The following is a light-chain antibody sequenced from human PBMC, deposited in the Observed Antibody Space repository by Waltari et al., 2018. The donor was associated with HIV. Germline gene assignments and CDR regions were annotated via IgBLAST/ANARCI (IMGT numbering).Light chain of an antibody. CDR3: QTWATGIQV. CDR1: SGHSSYA. Sequence: QIVLTQSPSASASLGASVKLTCTLSSGHSSYAIAWHQKQAEKGPRYLMKVNSDGSHNKGDGIPDRFSGSSSGAERYLTISSLQSEDEADYYCQTWATGIQVFGGGTKLTVL. V-gene: IGLV4-69*01. J-gene: IGLJ3*02. CDR2: VNSDGSH.